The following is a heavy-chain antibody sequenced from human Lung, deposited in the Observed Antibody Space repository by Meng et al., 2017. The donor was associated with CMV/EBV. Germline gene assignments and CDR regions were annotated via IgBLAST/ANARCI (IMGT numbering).Heavy chain of an antibody. CDR1: GGSISSSNW. Sequence: QVPAQAAGPGPVNPSGTLSLTCAVSGGSISSSNWWSCVRQPPGKGLEWIGEIYHSGSTNYNPSLKSRVTISVDKSKNQFSLNLSSVTAADTAVYYCARVGQWLPIDYWGQGTLVTVSS. J-gene: IGHJ4*02. D-gene: IGHD6-19*01. CDR2: IYHSGST. V-gene: IGHV4-4*02. CDR3: ARVGQWLPIDY.